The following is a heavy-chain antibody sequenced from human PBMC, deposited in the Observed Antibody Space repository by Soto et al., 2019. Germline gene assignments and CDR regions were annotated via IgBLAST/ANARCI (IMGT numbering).Heavy chain of an antibody. CDR1: GYSFTGYD. D-gene: IGHD1-26*01. V-gene: IGHV1-8*01. CDR3: ARAAGNLHDAVDI. J-gene: IGHJ3*02. Sequence: QVQLVQSGAEVKKPGASVKVSCKAYGYSFTGYDVHWVRQAAGQGLEWMGWYNPNSRNTGFAEKFQVSITLTRDTSISTDYMELRGLTSDDSSMYYCARAAGNLHDAVDILGHGTAVVASS. CDR2: YNPNSRNT.